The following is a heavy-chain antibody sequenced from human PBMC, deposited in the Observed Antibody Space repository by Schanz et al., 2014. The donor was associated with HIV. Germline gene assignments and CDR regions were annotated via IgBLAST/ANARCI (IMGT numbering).Heavy chain of an antibody. CDR3: AKEEQQLGGVGGYHFDY. J-gene: IGHJ4*02. V-gene: IGHV3-30*18. CDR2: ISYDGSNK. Sequence: VQLMESGGGQVKPGGSLRLTCSASGFTFSSFTFHWVRQAPGKGLEWVAVISYDGSNKYYADSVKGRFTISRDISKNTLYLQMNSLRAEDTAVYYCAKEEQQLGGVGGYHFDYWGQGTLVTVSS. CDR1: GFTFSSFT. D-gene: IGHD6-13*01.